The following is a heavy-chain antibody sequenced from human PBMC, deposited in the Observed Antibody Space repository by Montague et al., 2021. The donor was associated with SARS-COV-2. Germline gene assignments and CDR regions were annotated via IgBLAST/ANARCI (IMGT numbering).Heavy chain of an antibody. Sequence: SETLSLTCTVSGGSINYYYWHWLRQSAGKGLEWIGRIYSSGNTNSNPSLESRVNMSVDSSQNQFSLKLNSVTAADTAVYYCARGDLTTTASWYFFDSWGQGALVTVSS. CDR1: GGSINYYY. J-gene: IGHJ4*02. D-gene: IGHD6-13*01. V-gene: IGHV4-4*07. CDR2: IYSSGNT. CDR3: ARGDLTTTASWYFFDS.